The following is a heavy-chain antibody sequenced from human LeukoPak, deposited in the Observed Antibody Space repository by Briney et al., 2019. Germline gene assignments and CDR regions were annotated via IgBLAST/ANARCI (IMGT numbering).Heavy chain of an antibody. CDR3: ARHSGWSYYFDY. Sequence: SGTLSLTCAVSGGSISSSNWWSWVRQYPGKGLEWIGSIYYSGSTYYNPSLKSRVTISVDTSKNQFSLKLSSVTAADTAVYYCARHSGWSYYFDYWGQGTLVTVSS. V-gene: IGHV4-4*02. J-gene: IGHJ4*02. CDR2: IYYSGST. D-gene: IGHD6-19*01. CDR1: GGSISSSNW.